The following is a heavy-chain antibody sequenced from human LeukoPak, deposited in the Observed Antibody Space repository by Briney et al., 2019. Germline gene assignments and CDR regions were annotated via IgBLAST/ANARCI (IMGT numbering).Heavy chain of an antibody. CDR1: GFTFSGSA. Sequence: GGSLRLSCAASGFTFSGSAMHWVRQASGKGLECVGRIRSKANSYATAYAASVKGRFTISRDDSKNTAYLQMNSLKTEDTAVYYCAKDQGELGYCSSTSCPGDYWGQGTLVTVSS. V-gene: IGHV3-73*01. D-gene: IGHD2-2*01. CDR2: IRSKANSYAT. J-gene: IGHJ4*02. CDR3: AKDQGELGYCSSTSCPGDY.